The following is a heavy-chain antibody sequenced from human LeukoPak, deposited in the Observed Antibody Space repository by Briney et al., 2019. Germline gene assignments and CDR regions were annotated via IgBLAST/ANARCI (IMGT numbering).Heavy chain of an antibody. CDR2: IVSNGDST. CDR1: GFTFSNYA. CDR3: ARGVNYYYSSGYLFDY. Sequence: SGGSLRLSCAASGFTFSNYAMHWVRQSPGKGLEYVSTIVSNGDSTYYANSVKGRFTISRDNSRTTLYLQMGSLRVEDMAVYYCARGVNYYYSSGYLFDYWGQGILVTVSS. V-gene: IGHV3-64*01. J-gene: IGHJ4*02. D-gene: IGHD3-22*01.